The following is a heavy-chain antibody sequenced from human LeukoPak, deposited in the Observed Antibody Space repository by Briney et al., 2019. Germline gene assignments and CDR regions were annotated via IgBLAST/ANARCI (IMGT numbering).Heavy chain of an antibody. CDR2: IRYDGSNK. CDR1: GFTFSSYG. Sequence: GGSLRLSCAASGFTFSSYGMHWVRQAPGKGLEWVAFIRYDGSNKYYADSVKGRFTISRDNSKNTLYLQMNSLRAEDTAVYYCAKGGFLEWLPPDYWGQGTLVTVSS. D-gene: IGHD3-3*01. J-gene: IGHJ4*02. V-gene: IGHV3-30*02. CDR3: AKGGFLEWLPPDY.